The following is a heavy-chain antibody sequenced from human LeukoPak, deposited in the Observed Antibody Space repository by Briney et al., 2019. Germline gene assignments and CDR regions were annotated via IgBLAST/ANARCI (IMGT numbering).Heavy chain of an antibody. J-gene: IGHJ4*02. CDR2: IYYSGST. V-gene: IGHV4-59*11. Sequence: SETLSLTCSVSGGSISSHYWSWIRQPPGKGLEWIGYIYYSGSTNYNPSLKSRVTISVDTSKNQFSLKLSSATAADTAVYYCARYVVSSFDYWGQGTLVTVSS. CDR1: GGSISSHY. D-gene: IGHD2-21*01. CDR3: ARYVVSSFDY.